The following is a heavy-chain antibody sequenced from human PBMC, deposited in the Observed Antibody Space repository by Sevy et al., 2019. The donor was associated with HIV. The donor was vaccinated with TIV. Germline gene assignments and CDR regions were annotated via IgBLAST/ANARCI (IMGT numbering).Heavy chain of an antibody. CDR3: AKETYYYGSSGYYLFDY. Sequence: GGSLRLSCAASGFTFSSYAMSWVRQAPGKGLEWVSAISGSGGSTYYADSVKGRFTISRDNSKNTLYLQMNSLRAEDTAVYYCAKETYYYGSSGYYLFDYWGQRTLVTVSS. J-gene: IGHJ4*02. V-gene: IGHV3-23*01. CDR2: ISGSGGST. D-gene: IGHD3-22*01. CDR1: GFTFSSYA.